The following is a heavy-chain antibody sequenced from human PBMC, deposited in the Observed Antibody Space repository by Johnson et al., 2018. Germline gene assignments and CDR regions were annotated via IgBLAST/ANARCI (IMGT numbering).Heavy chain of an antibody. Sequence: VQLQESGGGLVQPGGSLRLSCAASGFTFNIYWMHWVRQAPGKGLVWVSRISGDGSSTNYADSVKGRFTISRDNAKNTLYLQINSLRAEDTAVYHCVAGVGLDVWGQGTTVTVSS. CDR1: GFTFNIYW. D-gene: IGHD1-26*01. V-gene: IGHV3-74*01. J-gene: IGHJ6*02. CDR3: VAGVGLDV. CDR2: ISGDGSST.